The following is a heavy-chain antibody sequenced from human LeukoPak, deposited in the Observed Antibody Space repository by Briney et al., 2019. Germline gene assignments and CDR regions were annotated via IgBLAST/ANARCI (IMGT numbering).Heavy chain of an antibody. CDR1: GFTFSSYG. CDR2: IRYDGSNK. Sequence: GGSLRLSCAASGFTFSSYGMHWVRQAPGKGLEWVAFIRYDGSNKYYADSVKGRFTISRDNAKNSLYLQMNSLRAEDTAVYYCARDYSGSMVRGVLRFDPWGQGTLVTVSS. CDR3: ARDYSGSMVRGVLRFDP. V-gene: IGHV3-30*02. J-gene: IGHJ5*02. D-gene: IGHD3-10*01.